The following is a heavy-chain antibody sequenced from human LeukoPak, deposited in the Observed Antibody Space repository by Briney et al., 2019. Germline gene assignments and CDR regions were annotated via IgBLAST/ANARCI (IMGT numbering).Heavy chain of an antibody. J-gene: IGHJ5*02. CDR2: ISSNGGTT. D-gene: IGHD1-1*01. Sequence: GGSLRLSCAASGFPFRTYAMHWVRQAPGKGLEHVSAISSNGGTTSYANSVKGRFTISRDNSKNTLYLQMGSLRPEDMAVYYCARDRTGRDWFDTWGQGTLVTVPS. CDR3: ARDRTGRDWFDT. V-gene: IGHV3-64*01. CDR1: GFPFRTYA.